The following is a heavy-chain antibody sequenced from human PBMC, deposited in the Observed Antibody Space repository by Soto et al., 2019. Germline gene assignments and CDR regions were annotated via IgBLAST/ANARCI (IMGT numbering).Heavy chain of an antibody. CDR1: GGSISSGGYY. J-gene: IGHJ6*02. CDR3: ARDLSQAARPSYYYYGMDV. CDR2: IYYSGST. D-gene: IGHD6-6*01. Sequence: SETLSLTCTVSGGSISSGGYYWSWIRQHPGKGLEWIGYIYYSGSTYYNPSLKSRVTISVDTSKNQFSLKLSSVTAADTAVYYCARDLSQAARPSYYYYGMDVWGQGTTVTVSS. V-gene: IGHV4-31*03.